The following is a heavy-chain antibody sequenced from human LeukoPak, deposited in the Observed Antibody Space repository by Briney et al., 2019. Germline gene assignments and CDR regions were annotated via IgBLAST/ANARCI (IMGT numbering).Heavy chain of an antibody. Sequence: SQTLSLTCTVSGGSISSGGYYWSWLRQHQGMGLEWLRYIYYSGSTYYNPSLKSRVIISVDTSNNQFSLKLTSVTAADTAVYYCARADSSGYSYFDYWGQGTLVTVSS. CDR1: GGSISSGGYY. CDR3: ARADSSGYSYFDY. V-gene: IGHV4-31*03. CDR2: IYYSGST. J-gene: IGHJ4*02. D-gene: IGHD3-22*01.